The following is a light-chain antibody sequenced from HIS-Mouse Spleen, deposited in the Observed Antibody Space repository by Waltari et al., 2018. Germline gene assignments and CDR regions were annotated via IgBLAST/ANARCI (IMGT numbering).Light chain of an antibody. J-gene: IGLJ2*01. V-gene: IGLV3-25*03. CDR2: KDS. CDR3: QSADSSGTYVV. CDR1: ALPKQY. Sequence: SYELTQPPSVSVSPGQTARITCPGDALPKQYAYWYQQKPGQAPVLVIYKDSERPSGNPGRFSGSSSGTTVTLTISGVQAEDEADYYCQSADSSGTYVVFGGGTKLTVL.